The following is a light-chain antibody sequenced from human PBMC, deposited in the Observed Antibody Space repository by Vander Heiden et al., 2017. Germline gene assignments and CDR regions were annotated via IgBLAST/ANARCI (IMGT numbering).Light chain of an antibody. CDR1: QNVLYNSNNKNY. CDR3: QQYYSTPVT. J-gene: IGKJ1*01. CDR2: WAS. Sequence: DIVMTQSPDSLAVSLGERATINCKSSQNVLYNSNNKNYLAWYQQKPGQPPKLLIYWASTRESGVPDRFSGSGSGTDFTLTISSLQAEDVAVYYCQQYYSTPVTFGQGTKVEIK. V-gene: IGKV4-1*01.